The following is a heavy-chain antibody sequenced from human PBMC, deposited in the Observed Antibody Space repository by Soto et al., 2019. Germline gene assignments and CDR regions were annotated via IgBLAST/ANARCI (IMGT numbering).Heavy chain of an antibody. D-gene: IGHD3-9*01. CDR3: ARLTGWYYYYGMDV. J-gene: IGHJ6*02. CDR1: GGTFSSYA. V-gene: IGHV1-69*12. CDR2: ISPIFGTA. Sequence: QVQLVQSGAEVKKPGSSVKVSCKASGGTFSSYAISWVRQAPGQGLEWMGGISPIFGTANYAQKFQGRVTITADESTSTAYMELSSLRSEDTAVYYCARLTGWYYYYGMDVWGQGTTVTVSS.